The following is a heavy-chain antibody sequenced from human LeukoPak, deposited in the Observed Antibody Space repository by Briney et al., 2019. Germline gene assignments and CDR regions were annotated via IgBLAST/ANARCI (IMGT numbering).Heavy chain of an antibody. V-gene: IGHV3-7*01. CDR1: GFTFRNYW. D-gene: IGHD6-13*01. CDR3: AKGGRSSSWYWSY. Sequence: PGGSLRLSCAASGFTFRNYWMTWVRQAPGKGLEWVATIKQDGSEEYYVDSVKGRFTVSRDNAKNSLDLQVNSLRAEDTAVYYCAKGGRSSSWYWSYWGRGTLVTVSS. CDR2: IKQDGSEE. J-gene: IGHJ4*02.